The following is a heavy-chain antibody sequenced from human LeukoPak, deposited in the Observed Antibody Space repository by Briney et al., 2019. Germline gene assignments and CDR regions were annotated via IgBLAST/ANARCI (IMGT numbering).Heavy chain of an antibody. D-gene: IGHD3-22*01. CDR3: ASPYYYDSSGLDDAFDI. Sequence: PGGSLRLSCAASGFTFSSYGMHWVRQAPGKGLEWVAVIWYDGSNKYYADSVKGRFTISRDNSKNTLYLQMNSLRAEDTAVYYCASPYYYDSSGLDDAFDIWGQGTMVTVSS. CDR2: IWYDGSNK. V-gene: IGHV3-33*08. CDR1: GFTFSSYG. J-gene: IGHJ3*02.